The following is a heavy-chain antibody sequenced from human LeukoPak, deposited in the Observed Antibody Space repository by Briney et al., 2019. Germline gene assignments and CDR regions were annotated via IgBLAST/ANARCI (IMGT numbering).Heavy chain of an antibody. J-gene: IGHJ4*02. V-gene: IGHV3-21*01. CDR3: ARDPLNYDFWSGPDY. D-gene: IGHD3-3*01. Sequence: NPGGSLRLSCAASGFTFSSYSMNWVRQAPGKGLEWVSSISSSSSYIYYADSVKGRFTISRDNAKNSLYLQMNSLRAEDTAVYYCARDPLNYDFWSGPDYWGQGTLVTVSS. CDR2: ISSSSSYI. CDR1: GFTFSSYS.